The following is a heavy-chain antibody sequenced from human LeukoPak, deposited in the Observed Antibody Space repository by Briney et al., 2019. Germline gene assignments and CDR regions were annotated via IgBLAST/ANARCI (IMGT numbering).Heavy chain of an antibody. CDR1: GGTFSSYA. CDR2: IIPIFGTA. J-gene: IGHJ6*02. V-gene: IGHV1-69*13. Sequence: ASVKVYCKASGGTFSSYAISWVRQAPGQGLEWVGGIIPIFGTANYAQKFQGRVTITADESTSTAYMELSSLRSEDTAVYYCAISQHWNYGYYYYYGMDVWGQGTTVTVSS. D-gene: IGHD1-7*01. CDR3: AISQHWNYGYYYYYGMDV.